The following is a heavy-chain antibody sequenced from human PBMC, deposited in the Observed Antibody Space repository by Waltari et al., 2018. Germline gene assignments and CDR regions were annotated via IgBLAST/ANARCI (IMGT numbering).Heavy chain of an antibody. CDR2: IYSGGST. CDR3: AKPHSSGWYSFDY. J-gene: IGHJ4*02. CDR1: GFTFSRYA. D-gene: IGHD6-19*01. Sequence: EVQLLESGGGLVQPGGSLRLSCAASGFTFSRYALSWVRQAPGKGLEWVSVIYSGGSTYYADSVKGRFTISRDNSKNTLYLQMNSLRAEDTAVYYCAKPHSSGWYSFDYWGQGTLVTVSS. V-gene: IGHV3-23*03.